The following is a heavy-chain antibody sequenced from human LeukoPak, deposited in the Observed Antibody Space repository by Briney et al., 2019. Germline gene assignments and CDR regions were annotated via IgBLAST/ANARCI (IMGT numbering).Heavy chain of an antibody. J-gene: IGHJ4*02. CDR2: ISGSGGST. V-gene: IGHV3-23*01. Sequence: GGSLRLSCAASGFTFSSYAVSWVRQAPGKGLEWVSSISGSGGSTYSADSVKGRFTISRDNSKNALYLQMNSLRVEDTAVYFCAKDLTITPRPVFDYWGQGTLVTVSS. CDR3: AKDLTITPRPVFDY. D-gene: IGHD6-6*01. CDR1: GFTFSSYA.